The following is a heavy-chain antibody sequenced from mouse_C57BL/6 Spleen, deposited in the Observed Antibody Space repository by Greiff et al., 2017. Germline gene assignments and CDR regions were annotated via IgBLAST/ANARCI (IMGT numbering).Heavy chain of an antibody. D-gene: IGHD4-1*01. CDR2: IDPSDSYT. Sequence: VQLQQPGAELVKPGASVKLSCKASGYTFTSYWMQWVKPRPGQGLEWIGEIDPSDSYTNYNQKFKGKATVTVDTSSSTAYMPLSSLTSEDSAVYYCARGGLGLWFAYGGKGTRVTVSA. CDR3: ARGGLGLWFAY. V-gene: IGHV1-50*01. J-gene: IGHJ3*01. CDR1: GYTFTSYW.